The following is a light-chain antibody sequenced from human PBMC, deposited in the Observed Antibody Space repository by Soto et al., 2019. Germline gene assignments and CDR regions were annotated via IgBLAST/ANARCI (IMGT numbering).Light chain of an antibody. CDR3: LQHSAYPIA. CDR2: AAS. CDR1: QDISTH. V-gene: IGKV1-17*03. J-gene: IGKJ3*01. Sequence: DIQMTQSPSALSASVGDRVTITCRASQDISTHLLGFQQKPGKVPKRLIYAASSLQSGVPARFSGSGSGTEFTLTSSLLPPDDFATYYCLQHSAYPIACGPGTRVDI.